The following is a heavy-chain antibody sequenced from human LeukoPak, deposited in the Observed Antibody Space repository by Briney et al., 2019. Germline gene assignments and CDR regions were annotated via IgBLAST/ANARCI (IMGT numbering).Heavy chain of an antibody. CDR2: MQYDGSVI. Sequence: GRSLRLSCAASGFSFSDYGTHWVRQTPGKGLEWVTFMQYDGSVIFYADSVKGRFTISRDNSKNTVYLQMSSLRSEDTAVYFCAQDVPIERVPGVGPGSWGQGTLVIVSS. J-gene: IGHJ5*02. CDR3: AQDVPIERVPGVGPGS. V-gene: IGHV3-30*02. D-gene: IGHD2-8*01. CDR1: GFSFSDYG.